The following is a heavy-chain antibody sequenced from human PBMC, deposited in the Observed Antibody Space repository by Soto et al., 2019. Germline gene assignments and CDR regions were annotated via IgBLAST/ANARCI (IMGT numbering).Heavy chain of an antibody. Sequence: QVQLEQSAAEVKKPGASVKVSCKASGYTFTSYAMHWVRQAPGQRLEWMGWINAGIGNTKYSQKFQGRVTITRDTSASTAYMELSSLRSDDTAVYYCASYGSGSYYITPGMDVWGQGTTVTVSS. CDR1: GYTFTSYA. CDR3: ASYGSGSYYITPGMDV. V-gene: IGHV1-3*01. CDR2: INAGIGNT. D-gene: IGHD3-10*01. J-gene: IGHJ6*02.